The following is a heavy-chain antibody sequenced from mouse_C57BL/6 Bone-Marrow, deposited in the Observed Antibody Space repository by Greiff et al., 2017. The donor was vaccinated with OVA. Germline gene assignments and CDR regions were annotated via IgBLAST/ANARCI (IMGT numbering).Heavy chain of an antibody. V-gene: IGHV1-9*01. J-gene: IGHJ1*03. CDR2: ILPGSGST. CDR3: ASALGYWYFAV. Sequence: QVQLKESGAELMKPGASVKLSCKATGYTFTSYWIEWVKQRPGHGLEWIGEILPGSGSTNYNETFKGKATFNADTSSKTDYMHLSSLTTEDSASYFWASALGYWYFAVWGTGTTVTVSA. CDR1: GYTFTSYW.